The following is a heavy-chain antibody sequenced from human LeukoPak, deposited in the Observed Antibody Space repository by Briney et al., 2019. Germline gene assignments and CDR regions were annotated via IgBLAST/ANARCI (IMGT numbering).Heavy chain of an antibody. CDR1: GFTFSSSV. CDR3: AKGPYGPGAFDI. CDR2: IGGSRGTT. J-gene: IGHJ3*02. V-gene: IGHV3-23*01. Sequence: PGGSLRLSCAASGFTFSSSVMSWVRQAPGKGLEWVSDIGGSRGTTNYADSVKRRFTISRDNSKNTLYLQMNSLRAEDTAVYYCAKGPYGPGAFDIWGQGTMVTVSS. D-gene: IGHD3-10*01.